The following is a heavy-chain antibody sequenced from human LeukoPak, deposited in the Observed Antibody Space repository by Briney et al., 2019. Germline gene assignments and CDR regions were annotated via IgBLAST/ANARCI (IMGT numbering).Heavy chain of an antibody. CDR3: ARAPAFGTVDY. CDR1: GFTFSSYS. Sequence: GGSLRLSCAASGFTFSSYSMTWVRQAPGKGLEWVSSISSSSSYIYYADSVKGRFTISRDNSKNTLYLQMNSLRAEDTAVYYCARAPAFGTVDYWGQGTLVTVSS. D-gene: IGHD3-16*01. V-gene: IGHV3-21*01. J-gene: IGHJ4*02. CDR2: ISSSSSYI.